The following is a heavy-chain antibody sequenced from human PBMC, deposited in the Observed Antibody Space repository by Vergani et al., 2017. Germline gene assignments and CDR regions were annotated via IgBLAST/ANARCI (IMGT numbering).Heavy chain of an antibody. J-gene: IGHJ5*02. CDR1: GFTFSSYS. CDR3: ARDKAAAQNGFDP. CDR2: ISSSSSYI. V-gene: IGHV3-21*01. D-gene: IGHD6-13*01. Sequence: EVQLVESGGGLVKPGGSLRLSCAASGFTFSSYSMNWVRQAPGKGLEWVSSISSSSSYIYYADSVKGRFTISRDNAKNSLYLQMNSLRAEDTAVYYCARDKAAAQNGFDPWGQGTLVTVSS.